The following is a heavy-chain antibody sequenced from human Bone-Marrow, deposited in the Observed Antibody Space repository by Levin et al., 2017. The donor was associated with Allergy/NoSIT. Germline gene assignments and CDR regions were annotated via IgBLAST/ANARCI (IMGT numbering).Heavy chain of an antibody. D-gene: IGHD3-10*01. Sequence: GESLKISCKASGYTFTGYYMHWVRQAPGQGLEWMGWINPNSGGTNYAQKFQGRVTMTRDTSISTAYMELSRLRSDDTAVYYCARDLMSGSLSDYWGQGTLVTVSS. V-gene: IGHV1-2*02. CDR2: INPNSGGT. CDR1: GYTFTGYY. J-gene: IGHJ4*02. CDR3: ARDLMSGSLSDY.